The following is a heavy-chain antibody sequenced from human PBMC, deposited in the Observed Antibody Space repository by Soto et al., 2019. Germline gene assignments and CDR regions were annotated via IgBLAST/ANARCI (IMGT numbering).Heavy chain of an antibody. CDR2: IIPNFGST. J-gene: IGHJ6*02. CDR3: AREDSSPFYYGVDV. V-gene: IGHV1-69*01. Sequence: QVQLVQSGAEVKKPGSSVKVSYKASGGSFGTYAVSWVRQAPGQGLEWMGAIIPNFGSTNYAQKFQGRLTITADESTSTAYMELSRLKSEDTAVYYCAREDSSPFYYGVDVWGQGTTVTVSS. D-gene: IGHD2-2*01. CDR1: GGSFGTYA.